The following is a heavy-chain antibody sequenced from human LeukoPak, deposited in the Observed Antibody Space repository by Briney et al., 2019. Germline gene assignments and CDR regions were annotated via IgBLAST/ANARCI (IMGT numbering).Heavy chain of an antibody. D-gene: IGHD1-26*01. J-gene: IGHJ4*02. CDR1: GFTFSSYA. CDR2: ISGSGGST. CDR3: AKGPSYSGSYSRGYFDY. Sequence: GGSLRHSCAASGFTFSSYAMSWVRQAPGKGLEWVSAISGSGGSTYYADSVKGRFTISRDNSKNTLYLQMNSLRAEDTAVYYCAKGPSYSGSYSRGYFDYWGQGTLVTVSS. V-gene: IGHV3-23*01.